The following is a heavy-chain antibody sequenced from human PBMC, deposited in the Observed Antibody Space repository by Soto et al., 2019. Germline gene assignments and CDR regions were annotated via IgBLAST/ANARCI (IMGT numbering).Heavy chain of an antibody. V-gene: IGHV1-69*13. J-gene: IGHJ4*02. Sequence: GASVKVSCKASGGTFSSYAISWVRQAPGQGLEWMGGIIPIFGTANYAQKFQGRVTITADESTSTAYMELSSLRSEDTAVYYCARVVYYYDSSRSGLFSYSGQGSLVLVYS. CDR1: GGTFSSYA. D-gene: IGHD3-22*01. CDR3: ARVVYYYDSSRSGLFSY. CDR2: IIPIFGTA.